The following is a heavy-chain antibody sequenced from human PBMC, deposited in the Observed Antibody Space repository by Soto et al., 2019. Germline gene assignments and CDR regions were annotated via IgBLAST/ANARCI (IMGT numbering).Heavy chain of an antibody. Sequence: SETLSLTCTVSGDSISSYYWSWSRQPPGKGLEGIVYIYYGGSPYYNPSPKSRVTISVDTSKNQFSPKLSSVTAADTAVYYCARDKGGYCSGGSCYGNYFDYWGQRTLVTVSS. D-gene: IGHD2-15*01. CDR1: GDSISSYY. CDR2: IYYGGSP. J-gene: IGHJ4*02. V-gene: IGHV4-59*12. CDR3: ARDKGGYCSGGSCYGNYFDY.